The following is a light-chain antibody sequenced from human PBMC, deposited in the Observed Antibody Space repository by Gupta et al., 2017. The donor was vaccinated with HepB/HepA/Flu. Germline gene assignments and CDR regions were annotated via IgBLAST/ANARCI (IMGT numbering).Light chain of an antibody. CDR3: SQWDQTPCT. J-gene: IGKJ2*02. V-gene: IGKV2-28*01. Sequence: DILMTQSPLSLSVTPGETASISCKSSQSLRQSEGYDYLAWYLQRPGQSPHLLIYKGSRRVYGVPDRFSGSGTGTEFTLILIRGEADDDVIYYCSQWDQTPCTFGQGTRLDIK. CDR1: QSLRQSEGYDY. CDR2: KGS.